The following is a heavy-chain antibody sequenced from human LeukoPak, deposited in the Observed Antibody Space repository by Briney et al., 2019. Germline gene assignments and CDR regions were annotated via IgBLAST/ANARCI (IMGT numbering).Heavy chain of an antibody. CDR3: ARRGYDILTGYSRFDY. J-gene: IGHJ4*02. D-gene: IGHD3-9*01. V-gene: IGHV4-4*09. CDR1: GGSISSYY. Sequence: SETLSLTCTVSGGSISSYYWSWIRQPPGKGLEWIGYIYTSGSTNYNPSLKSRVTISVDTSKNQFSLKLSSVTAADTAVYYCARRGYDILTGYSRFDYWGQGTLVTVSS. CDR2: IYTSGST.